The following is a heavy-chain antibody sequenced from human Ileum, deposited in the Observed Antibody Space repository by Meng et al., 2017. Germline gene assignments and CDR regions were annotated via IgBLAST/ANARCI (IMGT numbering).Heavy chain of an antibody. Sequence: QVQLQRWGAGLLKSSETLSLTCAVYGGSFSGYYWSWIRQPPGKGLEWIGEINHSGSTNYNPSLKSRVTISVDTSKNQFSLKLSSVTAADTAVYYCARGGGRYGPDFDYWGQGTLVTVSS. J-gene: IGHJ4*02. CDR2: INHSGST. CDR1: GGSFSGYY. V-gene: IGHV4-34*01. D-gene: IGHD3-16*01. CDR3: ARGGGRYGPDFDY.